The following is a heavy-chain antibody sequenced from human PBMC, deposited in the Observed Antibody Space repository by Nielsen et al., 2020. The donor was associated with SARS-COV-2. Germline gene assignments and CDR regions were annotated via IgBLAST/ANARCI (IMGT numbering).Heavy chain of an antibody. D-gene: IGHD1/OR15-1a*01. Sequence: GEFLKISCAASGFTFSSYWMSWVRQAPGKGLEWVSNIKQDGSEKYYVDSVKGRFTISRDNAKNSLYLQMNSLRAEDTAVYYCARDSITGTSDYWGQGTLVTVSS. V-gene: IGHV3-7*03. CDR3: ARDSITGTSDY. J-gene: IGHJ4*02. CDR1: GFTFSSYW. CDR2: IKQDGSEK.